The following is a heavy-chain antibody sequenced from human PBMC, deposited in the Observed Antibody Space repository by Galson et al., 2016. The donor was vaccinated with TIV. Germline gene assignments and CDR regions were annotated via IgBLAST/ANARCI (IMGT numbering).Heavy chain of an antibody. Sequence: SVKVSCKASGVIFSSNAFNWVRQAPGHGLEWVGGISPLFGTTNYAQRFQGRVTFSTDASKTTAYMELTSLTSEDTAVYFCASSDKYYVERAGFDSWGQGTLVTVSS. CDR1: GVIFSSNA. CDR2: ISPLFGTT. V-gene: IGHV1-69*05. CDR3: ASSDKYYVERAGFDS. D-gene: IGHD2/OR15-2a*01. J-gene: IGHJ4*02.